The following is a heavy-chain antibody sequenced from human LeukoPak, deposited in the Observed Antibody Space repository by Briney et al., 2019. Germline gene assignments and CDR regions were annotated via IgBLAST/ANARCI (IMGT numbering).Heavy chain of an antibody. Sequence: SETLSLTCAVYGGSFSAYYWSWIRQPPGKGLKWIGEINHSGSTNYNPSLKSRVTISVDTSKNQFSLKLSSVTAADTAVYYCAIPSGSSMVRGAPSSRYYFDYWGQGTLVTVSS. CDR2: INHSGST. V-gene: IGHV4-34*01. CDR1: GGSFSAYY. CDR3: AIPSGSSMVRGAPSSRYYFDY. J-gene: IGHJ4*02. D-gene: IGHD3-10*01.